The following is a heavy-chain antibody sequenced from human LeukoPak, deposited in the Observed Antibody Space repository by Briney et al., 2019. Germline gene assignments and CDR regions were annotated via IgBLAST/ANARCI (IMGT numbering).Heavy chain of an antibody. Sequence: PSETLSLTCTVSGYSIGSDYYWGWIRRPPGKGLEWIGSIYHSGSTYCNPSLKSRVTISIDTSKNQFSLKLSSVTAADTAVYFCARDPDTAMAQSDYWGQGTLVTVSS. V-gene: IGHV4-38-2*02. CDR3: ARDPDTAMAQSDY. J-gene: IGHJ4*02. CDR1: GYSIGSDYY. CDR2: IYHSGST. D-gene: IGHD5-18*01.